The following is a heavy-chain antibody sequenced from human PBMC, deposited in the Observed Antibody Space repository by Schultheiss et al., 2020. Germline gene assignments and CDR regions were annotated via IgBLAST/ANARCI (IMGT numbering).Heavy chain of an antibody. CDR1: GFTFSSYW. CDR2: IKQDGSEK. Sequence: GGSLRLSCAGSGFTFSSYWMSWVRQAPGKGLEWVANIKQDGSEKYYVDSVKGRFTISRDNSKNTLYLQMNSLRSEDTAVYYCAAARRLGELLLGDPWGQGTLVTVSS. J-gene: IGHJ5*02. V-gene: IGHV3-7*03. D-gene: IGHD1-26*01. CDR3: AAARRLGELLLGDP.